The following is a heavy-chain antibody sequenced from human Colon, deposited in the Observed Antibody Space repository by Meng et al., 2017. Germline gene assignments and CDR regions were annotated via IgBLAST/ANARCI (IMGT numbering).Heavy chain of an antibody. CDR1: GFTVSSNY. CDR2: IYSGGST. J-gene: IGHJ4*02. Sequence: GESLKISCAASGFTVSSNYMSWVRQAPGKGLEWVSVIYSGGSTYYADSVKGRFTISRDNSKNTLYLQMNSLRAEDTAVYYCARSLLRCHFDYWGQGTRVTVSS. CDR3: ARSLLRCHFDY. D-gene: IGHD4-17*01. V-gene: IGHV3-53*01.